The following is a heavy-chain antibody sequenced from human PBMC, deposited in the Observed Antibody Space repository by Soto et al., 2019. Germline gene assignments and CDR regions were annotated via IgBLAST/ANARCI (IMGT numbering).Heavy chain of an antibody. CDR1: GDTFNFYT. CDR3: ATNYGSGSAHFDN. V-gene: IGHV1-69*02. CDR2: IIPMLGMS. Sequence: QVQLVQSGAEVKKPGSSVKVSCTASGDTFNFYTISWVRQAPGQGLEWMGRIIPMLGMSNYAQNFQGRVTMIADNSTRTADMELSSLRSEDTALYYCATNYGSGSAHFDNWGQGTLVTVSS. D-gene: IGHD3-10*01. J-gene: IGHJ4*02.